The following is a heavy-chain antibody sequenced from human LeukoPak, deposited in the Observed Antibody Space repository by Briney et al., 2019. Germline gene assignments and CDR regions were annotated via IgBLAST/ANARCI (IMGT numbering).Heavy chain of an antibody. D-gene: IGHD3-3*01. V-gene: IGHV3-30-3*01. Sequence: GRSLRLSSAASGFTFSSYAMHWVRQAPGKGLEWVAVISYDGSNKYYADSVKGRFTISRDNSKNTLYLQMNSLRAEDTAVYYCARSYDFWSGYYPSDYWGQGALVTVSS. CDR3: ARSYDFWSGYYPSDY. CDR1: GFTFSSYA. CDR2: ISYDGSNK. J-gene: IGHJ4*02.